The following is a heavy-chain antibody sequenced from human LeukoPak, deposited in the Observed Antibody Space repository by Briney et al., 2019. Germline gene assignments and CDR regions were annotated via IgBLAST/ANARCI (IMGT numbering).Heavy chain of an antibody. D-gene: IGHD1-26*01. J-gene: IGHJ3*02. Sequence: SETLSLTCTVSGDSISSVTYYWGWIRQPPGKGLEWIGSIHYSGNTYYNPSLKSRVTISVDTSKNQFSLKLSSVTAADTAVYYCARRSGTYHAFDIWGQGTMVTVSS. CDR1: GDSISSVTYY. CDR2: IHYSGNT. V-gene: IGHV4-39*01. CDR3: ARRSGTYHAFDI.